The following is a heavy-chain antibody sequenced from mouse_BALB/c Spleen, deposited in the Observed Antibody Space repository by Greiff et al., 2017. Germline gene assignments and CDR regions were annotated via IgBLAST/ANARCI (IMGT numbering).Heavy chain of an antibody. D-gene: IGHD1-1*01. CDR2: IWAGGST. V-gene: IGHV2-9*02. CDR3: ARDSYYGSSSDWYFDV. J-gene: IGHJ1*01. CDR1: GFSLTSYG. Sequence: QVQLQQSGPGLVAPSQSLSITCTVSGFSLTSYGVHWVRQPPGKGLEWLGVIWAGGSTNYNSALMSRLSISKDNSKSQVFLKMNSLQTDDTAMYYCARDSYYGSSSDWYFDVWGAGTTVTVSS.